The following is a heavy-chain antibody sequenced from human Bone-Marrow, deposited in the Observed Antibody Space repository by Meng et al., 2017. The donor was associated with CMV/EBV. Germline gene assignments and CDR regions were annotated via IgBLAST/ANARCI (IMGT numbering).Heavy chain of an antibody. CDR1: GFTFSDYY. CDR2: IYHSGST. D-gene: IGHD4-23*01. CDR3: AGDVGITSIYGGNSGTFDY. J-gene: IGHJ4*02. Sequence: ESLKISCAASGFTFSDYYMSWIRQPPGKGLEWIGSIYHSGSTYYNPSLKSRVTISVDTSKNQFSLKLSSVTAADTAVYYCAGDVGITSIYGGNSGTFDYWGQGTLVTVSS. V-gene: IGHV4-38-2*02.